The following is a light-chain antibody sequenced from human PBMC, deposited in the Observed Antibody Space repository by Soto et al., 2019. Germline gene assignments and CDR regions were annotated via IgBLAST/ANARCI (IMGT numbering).Light chain of an antibody. Sequence: QSALTQPASVSGSPGQSITISCTGTSSDVGGYNYVSWYQHHPGKAPKLMIYDVNNRPSGVSYRFSGSKSGNTASLTISGLQAEDEADYYCSSYTSSSPLYVFGTGTKLTVL. CDR3: SSYTSSSPLYV. J-gene: IGLJ1*01. CDR2: DVN. V-gene: IGLV2-14*03. CDR1: SSDVGGYNY.